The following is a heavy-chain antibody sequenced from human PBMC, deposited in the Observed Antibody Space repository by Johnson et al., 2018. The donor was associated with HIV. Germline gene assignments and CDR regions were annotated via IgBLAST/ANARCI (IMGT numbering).Heavy chain of an antibody. Sequence: VQLVESGGGLVQPGRSLKLSCAASGFTFDDYGMNWVRQAPGKGLEWVSRINSDGSSPSYADSVKGRFTISRDNAKNTLYLQMNSLRAEDTAVYYCAKDPGGGSYPNDAFDIWGQGTMVTVSS. CDR3: AKDPGGGSYPNDAFDI. D-gene: IGHD1-26*01. J-gene: IGHJ3*02. CDR2: INSDGSSP. CDR1: GFTFDDYG. V-gene: IGHV3-74*01.